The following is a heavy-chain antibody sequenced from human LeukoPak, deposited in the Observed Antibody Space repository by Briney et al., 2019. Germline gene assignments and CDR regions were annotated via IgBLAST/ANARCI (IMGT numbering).Heavy chain of an antibody. J-gene: IGHJ4*02. CDR3: AKDRRDVDTAMVLDY. V-gene: IGHV3-30*18. CDR2: ISYDGSNK. D-gene: IGHD5-18*01. CDR1: GFTFSSYG. Sequence: GGSLRLSCAASGFTFSSYGMHWVRQAPGKGLEWVAVISYDGSNKYYADSVKGRFTISRDNSKNTLYLQMNSLRAEDTAVYYCAKDRRDVDTAMVLDYWGQGTLVTVSS.